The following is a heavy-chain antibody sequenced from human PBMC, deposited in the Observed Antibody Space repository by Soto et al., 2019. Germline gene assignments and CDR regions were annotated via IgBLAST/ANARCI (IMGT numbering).Heavy chain of an antibody. V-gene: IGHV5-51*01. CDR2: IYPGDSDT. Sequence: PGESLKISCKGSGYGFTSYWIGRVRQMPGKGLEWMGIIYPGDSDTRYSPSFQGQVTISADKSISTAYLQWSSLKASDTAVYYCASLHRYSSSWYYFDYWGQGTLVTVSS. CDR3: ASLHRYSSSWYYFDY. J-gene: IGHJ4*02. D-gene: IGHD6-13*01. CDR1: GYGFTSYW.